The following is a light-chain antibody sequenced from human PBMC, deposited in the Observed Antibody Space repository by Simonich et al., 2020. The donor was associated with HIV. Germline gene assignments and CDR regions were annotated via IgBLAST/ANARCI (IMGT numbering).Light chain of an antibody. CDR3: QQANSFPFT. Sequence: DIQMTPSPSSVSASVGDRVTITCRSSQGISSNLAWYQQKPGKAPNLLIYSASTLQSGVPSRFSGSGSGTDFTLTISSLQPEDVATYHCQQANSFPFTFGPGTKVDIK. J-gene: IGKJ3*01. V-gene: IGKV1-12*01. CDR1: QGISSN. CDR2: SAS.